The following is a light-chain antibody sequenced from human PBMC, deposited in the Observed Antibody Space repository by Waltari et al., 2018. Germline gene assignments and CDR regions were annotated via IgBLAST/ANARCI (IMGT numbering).Light chain of an antibody. J-gene: IGLJ3*02. V-gene: IGLV3-10*01. CDR1: ALPNKY. Sequence: SYELTQPPSVSVSPGHTARIPCSGEALPNKYEYWNRQKSGQAPVLVIYEDTKRPSGIPERFSASNSGAVATLTITGAQVEDEADYYCYSTDYTGNYWVFGGGTKLTVL. CDR2: EDT. CDR3: YSTDYTGNYWV.